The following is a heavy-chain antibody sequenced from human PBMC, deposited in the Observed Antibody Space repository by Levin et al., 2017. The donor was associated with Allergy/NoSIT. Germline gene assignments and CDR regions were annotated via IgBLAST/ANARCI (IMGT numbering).Heavy chain of an antibody. Sequence: PGGSLRLSCAASGFTFSSYWMSWVRQAPGKGLEWVANIKQDGSEKYYVDSVKGRFTISRDNAKNSLYLQMNSLRAEDTAVYYCARVSGGSSGYWYYYYGMDVWGQGTTVTVSS. J-gene: IGHJ6*02. CDR2: IKQDGSEK. D-gene: IGHD3-22*01. CDR1: GFTFSSYW. V-gene: IGHV3-7*01. CDR3: ARVSGGSSGYWYYYYGMDV.